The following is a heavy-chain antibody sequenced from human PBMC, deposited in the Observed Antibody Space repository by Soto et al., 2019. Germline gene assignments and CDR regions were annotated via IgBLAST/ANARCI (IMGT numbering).Heavy chain of an antibody. V-gene: IGHV4-30-4*01. CDR1: GGSISSGDYY. J-gene: IGHJ5*02. Sequence: QVQLQESGPGLVKPSQTLSLTCTVSGGSISSGDYYWSWIRQPPGKGLEWIGYIYYSGSTYYNPSLHRRVTISVDTSKNQFSLQRSSVTAADTAVYYCARYYYGSGEMFDPWGQGTLVTVSS. D-gene: IGHD3-10*01. CDR3: ARYYYGSGEMFDP. CDR2: IYYSGST.